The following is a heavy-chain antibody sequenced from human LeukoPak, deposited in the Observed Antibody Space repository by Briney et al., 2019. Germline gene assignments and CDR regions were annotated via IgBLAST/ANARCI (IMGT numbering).Heavy chain of an antibody. D-gene: IGHD2-2*01. CDR2: ISYDGSNK. CDR1: GFTFSCYA. V-gene: IGHV3-30*04. Sequence: GRSLRLSCAASGFTFSCYAMHWVRQAPGKGLEWVAVISYDGSNKYYADSVKGRFTISRDNSKNTLYLQMNSLRAEDTAVYYCARGAARGVPAAFYWGQATLVTVSS. CDR3: ARGAARGVPAAFY. J-gene: IGHJ4*02.